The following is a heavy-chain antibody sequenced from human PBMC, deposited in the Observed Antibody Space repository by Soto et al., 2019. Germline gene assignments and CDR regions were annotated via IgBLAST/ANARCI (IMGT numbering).Heavy chain of an antibody. D-gene: IGHD2-2*01. CDR1: GYTFTSYG. CDR3: ARAVGYCSSTSCLVDY. V-gene: IGHV1-18*01. J-gene: IGHJ4*02. CDR2: ISAYNGNT. Sequence: ASVKVSCKASGYTFTSYGISWVRQAPGQGLEWMGWISAYNGNTNYAQKLQGRVTMTTDTSTSTAYMELRSLRSDDTAVYYCARAVGYCSSTSCLVDYWGQGTLVTVSS.